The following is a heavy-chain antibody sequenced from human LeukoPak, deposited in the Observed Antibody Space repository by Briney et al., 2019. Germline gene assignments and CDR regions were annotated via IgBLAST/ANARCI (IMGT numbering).Heavy chain of an antibody. CDR1: GGSISSSSYH. V-gene: IGHV4-39*07. D-gene: IGHD4-17*01. CDR3: ARLDGERPDY. CDR2: SMYYSGST. J-gene: IGHJ4*02. Sequence: SETLSLTCTVSGGSISSSSYHWGWIRQSPGKGLEWIGSSMYYSGSTYYNPSLKSRVTISVDTSNNQFSLKLTSVTAADTAVYYCARLDGERPDYWGQGTLVTVSS.